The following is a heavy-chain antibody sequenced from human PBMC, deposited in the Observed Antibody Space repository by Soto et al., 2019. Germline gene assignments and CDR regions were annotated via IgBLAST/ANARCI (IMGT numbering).Heavy chain of an antibody. D-gene: IGHD6-6*01. J-gene: IGHJ6*02. Sequence: PSETLSLTCAVSGGSISTINWWTWVRQPPGKGLDWIGEIYQTGSTSYNPSLESRVTISIDKSKNQFSLKLRSVTAADTAVYYCERVSSSSAFGMDVWDQGTTVTVSS. CDR3: ERVSSSSAFGMDV. CDR1: GGSISTINW. V-gene: IGHV4-4*02. CDR2: IYQTGST.